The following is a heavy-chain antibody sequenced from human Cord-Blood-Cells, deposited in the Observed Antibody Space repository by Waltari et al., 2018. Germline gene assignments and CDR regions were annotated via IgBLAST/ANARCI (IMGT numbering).Heavy chain of an antibody. CDR3: QTTVVTNAFDI. CDR1: GGSFSGYS. D-gene: IGHD4-17*01. Sequence: QVQLQLWGAGLLMPSEPLSLTCAVYGGSFSGYSGTWIRQPPGKGLEWIGEINHSGSTNYNPSLKSRVTISVDTSKNQFSLKLSSVTAADTAVYYCQTTVVTNAFDIWGQGTMVTVSS. V-gene: IGHV4-34*01. CDR2: INHSGST. J-gene: IGHJ3*02.